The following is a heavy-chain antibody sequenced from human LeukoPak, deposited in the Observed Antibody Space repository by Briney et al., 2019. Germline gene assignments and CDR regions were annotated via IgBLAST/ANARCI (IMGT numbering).Heavy chain of an antibody. CDR1: GGSISSGGYY. J-gene: IGHJ5*02. CDR3: ARDTMVRGVISGGGGFGP. V-gene: IGHV4-31*03. D-gene: IGHD3-10*01. Sequence: SETLSLTCTVSGGSISSGGYYWSWIRQHPGKGLEWIGYIYYSGSTYYNPSLKSRVTISVDTSKNQFSLKLSSVTAADTAVYYCARDTMVRGVISGGGGFGPWGQGTLVTVSS. CDR2: IYYSGST.